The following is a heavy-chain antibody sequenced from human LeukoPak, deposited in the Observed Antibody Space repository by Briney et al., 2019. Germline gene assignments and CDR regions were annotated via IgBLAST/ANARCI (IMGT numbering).Heavy chain of an antibody. D-gene: IGHD2-21*01. CDR2: IHHSGSI. CDR1: GVSISSNLW. Sequence: SETLPLTCAVSGVSISSNLWWTWVRQPPGKGLEWIAEIHHSGSINYNPSLKSRVTISVDTSKNQFSLKLSSVTAADTAFYYCAREGLFRAARYFDYWGQGTLVTVSS. V-gene: IGHV4-4*02. J-gene: IGHJ4*02. CDR3: AREGLFRAARYFDY.